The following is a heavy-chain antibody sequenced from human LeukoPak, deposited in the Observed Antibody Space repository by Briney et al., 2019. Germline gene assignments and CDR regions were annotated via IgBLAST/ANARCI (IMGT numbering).Heavy chain of an antibody. CDR3: ARGQRYSSSSADY. Sequence: SETLSLTCAVYGGSLSDYIWSWIRQPPGKGLEWIGEISYGGSSNYNPSLKSRVTILVDTSKNQFSLKLSSVTAADTAVYYCARGQRYSSSSADYWGQGTLVTVSS. J-gene: IGHJ4*02. V-gene: IGHV4-34*01. D-gene: IGHD6-6*01. CDR1: GGSLSDYI. CDR2: ISYGGSS.